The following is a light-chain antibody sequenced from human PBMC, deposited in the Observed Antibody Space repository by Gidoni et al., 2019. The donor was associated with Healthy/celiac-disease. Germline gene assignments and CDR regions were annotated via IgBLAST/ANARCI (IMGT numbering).Light chain of an antibody. CDR3: QQSYSTPFT. CDR2: AAS. V-gene: IGKV1-39*01. J-gene: IGKJ3*01. CDR1: QSISSY. Sequence: DIQMTQSPSSLSASVGDRVTITCRASQSISSYLNWYQQKPGKAPKLLIDAASSLQSGVPSMCSSSGAGKDFTRTISSMQPEDFATYYCQQSYSTPFTFGPXTKVDIK.